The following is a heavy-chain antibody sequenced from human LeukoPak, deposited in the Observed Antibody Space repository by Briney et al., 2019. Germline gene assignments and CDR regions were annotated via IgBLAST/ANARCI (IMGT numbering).Heavy chain of an antibody. CDR1: GFTFSDYY. CDR3: ARVCDSSGYYLDAFDI. Sequence: PGGSLRLSCAAFGFTFSDYYMSWIRQAPGKGLEWVSYISSSGSTIYYADSVKGRFTISRDNAKNSLYLQMNSLRAEDTAVYYCARVCDSSGYYLDAFDIWGQGTMVTVSS. J-gene: IGHJ3*02. D-gene: IGHD3-22*01. CDR2: ISSSGSTI. V-gene: IGHV3-11*01.